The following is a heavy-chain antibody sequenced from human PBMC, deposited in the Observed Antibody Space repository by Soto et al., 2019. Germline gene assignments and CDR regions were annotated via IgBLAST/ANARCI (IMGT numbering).Heavy chain of an antibody. D-gene: IGHD3-10*01. J-gene: IGHJ4*02. Sequence: PGGSLRLSCSASGFTFSNYAMYWVRQAPGKGLEYVSAVSDNGGTSYYADSVKGRFTISRDNSKNTLYLQMSRLRAEDTAVYYWVKVPRGPRYYFDYWGQGTRVTVSS. CDR1: GFTFSNYA. CDR3: VKVPRGPRYYFDY. V-gene: IGHV3-64D*08. CDR2: VSDNGGTS.